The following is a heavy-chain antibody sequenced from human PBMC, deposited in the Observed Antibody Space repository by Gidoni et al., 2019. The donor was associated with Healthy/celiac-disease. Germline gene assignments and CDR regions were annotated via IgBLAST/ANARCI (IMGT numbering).Heavy chain of an antibody. CDR3: AKLYGGNVGGRQSYDFWSGSSTPDY. J-gene: IGHJ4*02. CDR1: GFTFSRYG. D-gene: IGHD3-3*01. CDR2: ISYDGSNK. Sequence: QVQLVESGGGVVQPGRSLRLSCAASGFTFSRYGMPWVRQAPGKGLEWVAVISYDGSNKYYADSVKGRFTISRDNSKNTLYLQMNSLRAEDTAVYYCAKLYGGNVGGRQSYDFWSGSSTPDYWGQGTLVTVSS. V-gene: IGHV3-30*18.